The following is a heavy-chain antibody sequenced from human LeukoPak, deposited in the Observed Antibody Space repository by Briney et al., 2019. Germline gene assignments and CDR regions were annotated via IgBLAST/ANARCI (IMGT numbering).Heavy chain of an antibody. D-gene: IGHD5-18*01. V-gene: IGHV4-59*01. CDR1: GGSISSYY. J-gene: IGHJ6*02. CDR2: IYYSGST. CDR3: ARAYSYGAYYYYGMDV. Sequence: SETLSLTCTVSGGSISSYYWSWIRQPPGKGLEWIGYIYYSGSTNYNPSLKSRGTISVDTSKNQFSLKLSSVTAADTAVYYCARAYSYGAYYYYGMDVWGQGTTVTVSS.